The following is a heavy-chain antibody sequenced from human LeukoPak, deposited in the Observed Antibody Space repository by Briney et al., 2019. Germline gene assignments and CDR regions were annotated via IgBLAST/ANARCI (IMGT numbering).Heavy chain of an antibody. CDR2: ISGSGDST. CDR1: GFTFSSSA. J-gene: IGHJ4*02. V-gene: IGHV3-23*01. D-gene: IGHD6-19*01. Sequence: PGGSLRLSCAASGFTFSSSAMSWVRQAPGKGLEWVSAISGSGDSTYYADSVKGRFTISRDNSKNTLYLQVNSLRAEDTAVYYCARRAVSGTSPLDYWGQGTLVTVSS. CDR3: ARRAVSGTSPLDY.